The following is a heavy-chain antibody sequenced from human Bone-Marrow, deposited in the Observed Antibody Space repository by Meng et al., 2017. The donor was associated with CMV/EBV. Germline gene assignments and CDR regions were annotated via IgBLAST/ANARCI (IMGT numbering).Heavy chain of an antibody. D-gene: IGHD2-21*01. CDR1: GGSFSSYY. Sequence: GSLRLSCAIYGGSFSSYYWSWIRQYPGKGLEWIGEINHSGSTNYNPSLKSRVTISVDTSKNQFSLKLSSVTAADTAVYYCARGGRQHRAKRGWFDPWGQGTLVTVSS. V-gene: IGHV4-34*01. CDR3: ARGGRQHRAKRGWFDP. CDR2: INHSGST. J-gene: IGHJ5*02.